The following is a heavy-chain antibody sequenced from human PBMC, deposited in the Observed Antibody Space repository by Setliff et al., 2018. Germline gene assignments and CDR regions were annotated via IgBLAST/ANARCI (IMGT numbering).Heavy chain of an antibody. Sequence: SETLSLTCTVSGGFLRSDTYHWGWIRQPPGKGLEWLGQIYTSWSTNYNPSLKGRATLSIDASKRQFSLKLTSVTAADTAVYYCARMSGFQYMDVWGKGTTVTVSS. D-gene: IGHD3-3*01. J-gene: IGHJ6*03. CDR2: IYTSWST. CDR1: GGFLRSDTYH. V-gene: IGHV4-61*09. CDR3: ARMSGFQYMDV.